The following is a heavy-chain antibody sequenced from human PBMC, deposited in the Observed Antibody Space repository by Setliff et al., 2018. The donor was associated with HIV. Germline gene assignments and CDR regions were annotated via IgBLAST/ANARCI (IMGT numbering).Heavy chain of an antibody. D-gene: IGHD5-12*01. V-gene: IGHV4-4*08. CDR3: ARSGYYLGDYYYYYMDV. CDR2: IYTSGST. Sequence: SETLSLTCTVSGGSISSYYWSWIRQPPGKGLEWIGYIYTSGSTNYNPSLKSRVTISVDTSKNQFSLKLSSVTAADTAVYYCARSGYYLGDYYYYYMDVWGKGTTGTVSS. CDR1: GGSISSYY. J-gene: IGHJ6*03.